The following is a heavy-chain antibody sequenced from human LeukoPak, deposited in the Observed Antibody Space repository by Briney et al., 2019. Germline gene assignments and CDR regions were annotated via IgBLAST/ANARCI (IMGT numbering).Heavy chain of an antibody. Sequence: GGSLRLSCAASGFTFGNYWMSWVRQAPGKGLEWVANIKQDGSEKNYVGSVEGRFTISRDNTKNSLYLQMNSLRAEDTAVYYCAREGVGVRWGIYRNYEESDYWGQGTLVTVSS. D-gene: IGHD4-11*01. J-gene: IGHJ4*02. CDR1: GFTFGNYW. V-gene: IGHV3-7*01. CDR3: AREGVGVRWGIYRNYEESDY. CDR2: IKQDGSEK.